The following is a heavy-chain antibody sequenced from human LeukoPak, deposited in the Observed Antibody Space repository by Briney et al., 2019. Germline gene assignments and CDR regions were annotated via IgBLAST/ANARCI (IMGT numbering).Heavy chain of an antibody. CDR3: ARAVGYCSARTCFPYNMDV. CDR2: IYSGGRT. CDR1: GFTVSSSY. D-gene: IGHD2-15*01. V-gene: IGHV3-53*01. Sequence: GGSLRLSCAASGFTVSSSYMNWVRHAPGKGVEWFSTIYSGGRTFYADSVKGQFTLSRDSSENTLYLQMDSLRAEDTAVYYCARAVGYCSARTCFPYNMDVWGQGTTVTVSS. J-gene: IGHJ6*02.